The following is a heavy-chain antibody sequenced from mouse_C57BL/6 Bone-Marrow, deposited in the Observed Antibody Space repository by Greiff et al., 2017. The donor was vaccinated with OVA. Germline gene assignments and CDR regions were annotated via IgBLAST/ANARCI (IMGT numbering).Heavy chain of an antibody. CDR3: ASLITTVGAFAY. CDR1: GYTFTDYN. J-gene: IGHJ3*01. Sequence: VQLQQSGPELVKPGASVKIPCKASGYTFTDYNMDWVKQSHGKSLEWIGDINPNNGGTIYNQKFKGKATLTVDKSSSTAYMERRSLTSEDTAVYYCASLITTVGAFAYWGQGTLVTVSA. V-gene: IGHV1-18*01. D-gene: IGHD1-1*01. CDR2: INPNNGGT.